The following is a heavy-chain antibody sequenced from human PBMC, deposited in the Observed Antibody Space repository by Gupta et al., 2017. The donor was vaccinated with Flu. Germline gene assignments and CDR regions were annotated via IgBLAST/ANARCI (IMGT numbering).Heavy chain of an antibody. V-gene: IGHV3-23*01. Sequence: EVKLLESGGGLVQPGGSLRLSCAASGFTFCSYALSRVRQAPGKGLEWVSAISGSGGSTYYADSVKGRFTISRDNSKNTLYLQMNSLRAEDTAVYYCAKQRLRFSAFDIWGQGTMVTVSS. D-gene: IGHD3-3*01. J-gene: IGHJ3*02. CDR2: ISGSGGST. CDR1: GFTFCSYA. CDR3: AKQRLRFSAFDI.